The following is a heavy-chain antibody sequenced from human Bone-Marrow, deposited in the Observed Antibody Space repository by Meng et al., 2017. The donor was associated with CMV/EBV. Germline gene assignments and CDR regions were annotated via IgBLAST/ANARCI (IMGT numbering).Heavy chain of an antibody. CDR1: GFTFSSYS. CDR2: ISSSSSYI. CDR3: ARDRRVGAIGGAFAI. D-gene: IGHD3-10*01. J-gene: IGHJ3*02. Sequence: GGSLRLSCAASGFTFSSYSMNWVRQAPGKGLEWVSSISSSSSYIYYADSAKGRFTISRDNAKNSLYLQMNRLRAEDTAVYYCARDRRVGAIGGAFAIWGQGPMVTV. V-gene: IGHV3-21*01.